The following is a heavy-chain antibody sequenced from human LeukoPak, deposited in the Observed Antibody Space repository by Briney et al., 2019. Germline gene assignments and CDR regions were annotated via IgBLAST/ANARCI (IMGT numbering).Heavy chain of an antibody. CDR3: AKGDHYDILTGYYKGNLFDY. CDR1: GFTFSSYG. V-gene: IGHV3-30*02. J-gene: IGHJ4*02. D-gene: IGHD3-9*01. Sequence: PGGSLRLSCAASGFTFSSYGMHWVRQAPGKGLEWVAFIRYDGSNKYYADSVKGRFTISRDNSKNMLYLQMNSLGAEDTAVYYCAKGDHYDILTGYYKGNLFDYWGQGTLVTVSS. CDR2: IRYDGSNK.